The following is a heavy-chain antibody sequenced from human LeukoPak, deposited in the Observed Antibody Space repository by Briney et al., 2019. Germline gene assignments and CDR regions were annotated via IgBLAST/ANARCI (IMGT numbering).Heavy chain of an antibody. CDR2: ISGSGGST. CDR3: VRDPYYYDTSGYIS. V-gene: IGHV3-23*01. D-gene: IGHD3-22*01. J-gene: IGHJ5*02. Sequence: PGGSLRLSCAASGFTFSSYGMSWVRQAPGKGLEWVSAISGSGGSTYYADSVKGRFTISRDNAKNSLYLQMDSLRGEDTALYYCVRDPYYYDTSGYISWGQGTLVTVSS. CDR1: GFTFSSYG.